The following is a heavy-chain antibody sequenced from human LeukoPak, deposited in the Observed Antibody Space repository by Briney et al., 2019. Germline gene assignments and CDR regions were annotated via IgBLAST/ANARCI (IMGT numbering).Heavy chain of an antibody. D-gene: IGHD6-13*01. CDR2: INHSGST. J-gene: IGHJ4*02. V-gene: IGHV4-34*01. CDR1: GVSFSGYY. Sequence: SETLSLTCAVYGVSFSGYYWSWIRQPPGKGLEWIGEINHSGSTNYNPSLKSRVTISVDTSKNQFSLKLSSVTAADTAVYYCAGDFPSASSWFTTLDSWGQGAQVIVSS. CDR3: AGDFPSASSWFTTLDS.